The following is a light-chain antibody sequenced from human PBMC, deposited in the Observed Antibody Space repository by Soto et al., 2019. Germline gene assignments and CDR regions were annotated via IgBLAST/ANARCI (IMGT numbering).Light chain of an antibody. J-gene: IGLJ1*01. V-gene: IGLV2-11*01. CDR2: DVS. Sequence: QSVLTQPASVSGTPGQSITISCTGSNSDVGIYDFVSWYQQHPGKAPKLMIYDVSERPSGVPDRFSASKSGNTASLTISGLQADDEADYYCCSYAGGYTYVFGTGTKLTVL. CDR3: CSYAGGYTYV. CDR1: NSDVGIYDF.